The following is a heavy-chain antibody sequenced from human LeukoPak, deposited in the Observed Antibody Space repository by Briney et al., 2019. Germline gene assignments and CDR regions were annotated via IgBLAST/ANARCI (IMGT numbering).Heavy chain of an antibody. V-gene: IGHV1-46*01. D-gene: IGHD3-22*01. Sequence: ASVKVSCKTSGYSFTSYYIHWVRQAPGQGLEWMGMINPSGGSTNYAQTFQGRVTMTRDMSTSTVYMELSSLRSEDTAVYYCARVHHYFDIAFDYWGQGTLVTVSS. CDR2: INPSGGST. J-gene: IGHJ4*02. CDR3: ARVHHYFDIAFDY. CDR1: GYSFTSYY.